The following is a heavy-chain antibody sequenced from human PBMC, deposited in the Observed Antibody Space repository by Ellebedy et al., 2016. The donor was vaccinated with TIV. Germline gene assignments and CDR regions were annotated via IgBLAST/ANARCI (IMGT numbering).Heavy chain of an antibody. CDR3: ARSFFDLSSWYNNDFYYGMDL. CDR1: GGSISSYF. CDR2: SYYNGST. Sequence: SETLSLTCTVSGGSISSYFWSWIRQPPGRGLEWIGYSYYNGSTSYNPSLKSRVSISVDTSKNQFSLRLSSVTAADTAVYYCARSFFDLSSWYNNDFYYGMDLWGQGATVTVSS. D-gene: IGHD6-13*01. J-gene: IGHJ6*02. V-gene: IGHV4-59*08.